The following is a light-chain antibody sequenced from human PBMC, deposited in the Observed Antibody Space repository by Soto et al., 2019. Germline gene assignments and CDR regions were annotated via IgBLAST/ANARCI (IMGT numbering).Light chain of an antibody. CDR1: TSDVGGYNY. CDR2: DGS. CDR3: SSYTGTTVV. Sequence: QSALTQPASVSGSPGQSVTISCTATTSDVGGYNYLSWYQQHPGKAPKLILYDGSSRPSGVSNRFSGSKSGNTASLIISGLQPEDEADYHCSSYTGTTVVFGGGTKLTVL. V-gene: IGLV2-14*03. J-gene: IGLJ2*01.